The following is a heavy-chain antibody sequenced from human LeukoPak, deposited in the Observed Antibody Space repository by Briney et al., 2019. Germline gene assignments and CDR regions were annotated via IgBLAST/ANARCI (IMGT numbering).Heavy chain of an antibody. Sequence: GASVKVSFKASGYTFTDYYMHWVRQAPGQGLEWMGWINPNSGGTNYAQKFQGRVTMTRDTSISTAYMELSRLRSDDTAVYYCARARPLVATKRGDLNYWGQGTLVTVSS. D-gene: IGHD5-12*01. CDR2: INPNSGGT. J-gene: IGHJ4*02. V-gene: IGHV1-2*02. CDR1: GYTFTDYY. CDR3: ARARPLVATKRGDLNY.